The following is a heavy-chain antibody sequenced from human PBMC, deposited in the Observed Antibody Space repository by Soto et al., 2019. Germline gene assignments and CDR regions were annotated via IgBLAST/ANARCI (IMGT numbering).Heavy chain of an antibody. CDR3: ARDPGEYSSSWYTHYYYYGMDV. J-gene: IGHJ6*02. V-gene: IGHV4-38-2*02. Sequence: SETLSLTCAVSGYSISSGYYWGWIRQPPGKGLEWIGSIYHSGSTYYNPSLKSRVTISVDTSKNQFSLKLSSVTAADTAVYYCARDPGEYSSSWYTHYYYYGMDVWGHGTTITVSS. CDR1: GYSISSGYY. CDR2: IYHSGST. D-gene: IGHD6-13*01.